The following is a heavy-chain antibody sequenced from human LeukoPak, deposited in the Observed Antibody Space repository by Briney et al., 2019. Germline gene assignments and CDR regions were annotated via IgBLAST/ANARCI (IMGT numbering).Heavy chain of an antibody. Sequence: PSQTLSLTCTVSGGSISSGDYYWSWIRQPPGKGLEWIGYIYYSGSTYYNPSLKSRVTISVDTSKNQFSLKLSSVTAADTAVYYCARDPAYYESSDSPPPLDYWGQGTLVTVSS. CDR3: ARDPAYYESSDSPPPLDY. CDR1: GGSISSGDYY. V-gene: IGHV4-30-4*01. D-gene: IGHD3-22*01. CDR2: IYYSGST. J-gene: IGHJ4*02.